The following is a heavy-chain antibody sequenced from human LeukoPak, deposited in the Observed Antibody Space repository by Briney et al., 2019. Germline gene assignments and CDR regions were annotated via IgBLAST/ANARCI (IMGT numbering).Heavy chain of an antibody. J-gene: IGHJ6*02. CDR1: GFTFSSYA. CDR3: ARDTIDIVVVPAATLVTNRYYYGMDI. V-gene: IGHV3-30*03. D-gene: IGHD2-2*01. CDR2: ISYDGSNK. Sequence: GGSLRLSCATSGFTFSSYAMRWVRQAPGKGLEWVAVISYDGSNKYYADSVKGRFTISRDNAKNSLYLQMNSLRAEDTAVYYCARDTIDIVVVPAATLVTNRYYYGMDIWGQGTTVTVSS.